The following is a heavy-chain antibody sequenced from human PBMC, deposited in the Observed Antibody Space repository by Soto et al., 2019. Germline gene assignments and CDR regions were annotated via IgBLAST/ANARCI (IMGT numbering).Heavy chain of an antibody. D-gene: IGHD2-2*01. Sequence: LRLSCAASGFTFSSYSMNWVRQAPGKGLEWVSYISSSSSTIYYADSVKGRFTISRDNAKNSLYLQMNSLRDEDTAVYYCARYSKGYCSSTSCYFLAYYYYGMDIWGQGTTVTVSS. V-gene: IGHV3-48*02. J-gene: IGHJ6*02. CDR3: ARYSKGYCSSTSCYFLAYYYYGMDI. CDR2: ISSSSSTI. CDR1: GFTFSSYS.